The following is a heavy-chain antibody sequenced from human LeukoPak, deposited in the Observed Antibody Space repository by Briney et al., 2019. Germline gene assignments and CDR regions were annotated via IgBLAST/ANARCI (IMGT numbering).Heavy chain of an antibody. D-gene: IGHD6-19*01. J-gene: IGHJ4*02. CDR2: VITGSNYI. V-gene: IGHV3-21*01. Sequence: GGSLRLSCTASGFTFSSYSLNWVCQAPGKGLEWVSSVITGSNYIYYADSVKGRFAISRDNTKKSLYLQMDSLRAEDTAMYYCARDSRPGGGSGLYHNFDYWGQGTLVTVSS. CDR3: ARDSRPGGGSGLYHNFDY. CDR1: GFTFSSYS.